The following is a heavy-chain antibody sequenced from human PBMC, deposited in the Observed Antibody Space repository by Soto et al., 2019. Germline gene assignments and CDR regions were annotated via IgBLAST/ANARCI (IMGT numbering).Heavy chain of an antibody. V-gene: IGHV3-33*01. Sequence: GGSLRLSCAASGFTFSSYGMHWVRQAPGKGLEWVAVIWYDGSNKYYADSVKGRFTISRDNSKNTLYLQVNSLRAEDTAVYYCARDRGWHYSGGSGSYSSDWDAFDIWGQGTMVTVSS. D-gene: IGHD3-10*01. CDR2: IWYDGSNK. J-gene: IGHJ3*02. CDR3: ARDRGWHYSGGSGSYSSDWDAFDI. CDR1: GFTFSSYG.